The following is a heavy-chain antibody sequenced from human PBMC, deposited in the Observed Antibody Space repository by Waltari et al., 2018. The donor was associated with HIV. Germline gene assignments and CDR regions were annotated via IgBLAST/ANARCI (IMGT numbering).Heavy chain of an antibody. D-gene: IGHD2-15*01. V-gene: IGHV1-3*04. CDR3: ARERKVVGASPYYGLDV. Sequence: QVLLVQSGAEVKKPGASVRVSCKASGYNFITYAIHWVRQAPGQRLEWMGCITTVNGNTKYSQKLQGRVTITRDTSTPTAHMELSRLRSEDTSIDYCARERKVVGASPYYGLDVWGQGTTVTASS. J-gene: IGHJ6*02. CDR2: ITTVNGNT. CDR1: GYNFITYA.